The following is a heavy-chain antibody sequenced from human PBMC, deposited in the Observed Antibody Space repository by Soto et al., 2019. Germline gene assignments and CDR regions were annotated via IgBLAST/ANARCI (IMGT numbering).Heavy chain of an antibody. CDR1: GFTFSSYA. CDR2: ISSNGGST. Sequence: GGSLRLSCAASGFTFSSYAMHWVRQAPGKGLEYVSAISSNGGSTYYANSVRGRFTISRDNSKNTLYLQMNSLRAEDTAVYYCARYYYASGSYHYYFDYWGQGTLVTVSS. CDR3: ARYYYASGSYHYYFDY. V-gene: IGHV3-64*01. D-gene: IGHD3-10*01. J-gene: IGHJ4*02.